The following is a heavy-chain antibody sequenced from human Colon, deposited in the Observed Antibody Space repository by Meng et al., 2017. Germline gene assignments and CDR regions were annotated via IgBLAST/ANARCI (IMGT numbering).Heavy chain of an antibody. D-gene: IGHD3-10*01. CDR2: IYTSGST. Sequence: LRLFCNVSGVSMMRERDFWSWIRQPAGKGLEWIGRIYTSGSTKYNHSLESRVTRSVETSKNQFSLKLTSVTAADTALYFCARDGHYGSGSYLPFDSWGQGTLVTVSS. V-gene: IGHV4-61*02. CDR1: GVSMMRERDF. CDR3: ARDGHYGSGSYLPFDS. J-gene: IGHJ4*02.